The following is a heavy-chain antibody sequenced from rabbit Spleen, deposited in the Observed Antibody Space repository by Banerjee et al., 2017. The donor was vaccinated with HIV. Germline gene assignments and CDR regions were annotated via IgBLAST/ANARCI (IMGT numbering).Heavy chain of an antibody. CDR3: ARDTGSSFSSYGMDL. CDR2: IDTGSSSGFT. V-gene: IGHV1S40*01. Sequence: QSLEESGGGLVKPGASLTITCKASGFDFSSTYWICWVRQAPGKGLAWIACIDTGSSSGFTYSATWAKGQFTCSKTSSTTVTLQMTSLTVADTATYFCARDTGSSFSSYGMDLWGQGTLVTVS. CDR1: GFDFSSTYW. D-gene: IGHD8-1*01. J-gene: IGHJ6*01.